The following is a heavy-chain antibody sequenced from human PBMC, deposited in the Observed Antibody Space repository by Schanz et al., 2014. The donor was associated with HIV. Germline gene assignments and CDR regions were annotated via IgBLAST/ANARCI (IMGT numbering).Heavy chain of an antibody. V-gene: IGHV1-18*01. CDR1: GYTFTSYG. CDR3: ARGAAEMATMTPWRY. CDR2: ISAYNGNT. J-gene: IGHJ4*02. D-gene: IGHD5-12*01. Sequence: QVQLVQSGAEVKKPEASVKVSCKASGYTFTSYGINWVRQAPGQGLEWMGWISAYNGNTNYAQKLQGRVTMTTDTTSPSSDMDLWALPSPPSSLFSCARGAAEMATMTPWRYWGQGTLITVSS.